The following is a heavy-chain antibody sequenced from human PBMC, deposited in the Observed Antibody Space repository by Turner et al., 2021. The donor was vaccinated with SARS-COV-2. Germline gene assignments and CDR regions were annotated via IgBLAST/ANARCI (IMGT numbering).Heavy chain of an antibody. Sequence: EVQLVESGGGLVQPGGSLRLSCAASGFPFSSYWMSWVRQDQGKGPEWVANIKQDGSEKYYVDSVKGRFTISRDNAKNSLYLQMSSLRAEDTAVYYCARVSGAAVWGNYAFDIWGQGTMVTVSS. CDR1: GFPFSSYW. J-gene: IGHJ3*02. V-gene: IGHV3-7*01. D-gene: IGHD3-16*01. CDR3: ARVSGAAVWGNYAFDI. CDR2: IKQDGSEK.